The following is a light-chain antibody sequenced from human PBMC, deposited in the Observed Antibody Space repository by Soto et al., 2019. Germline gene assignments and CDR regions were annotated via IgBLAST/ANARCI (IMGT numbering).Light chain of an antibody. CDR3: QQYGDSPWT. V-gene: IGKV3-20*01. CDR2: GAF. J-gene: IGKJ1*01. Sequence: IVVTQSPGTLSLSPGERATISCRASQSVSSNSLDWYQQKPGQAPRLVIHGAFRRAAGIPDKFSGRGSGTDFTLTISSLEPEDFAVYYCQQYGDSPWTFGQGTKGEIK. CDR1: QSVSSNS.